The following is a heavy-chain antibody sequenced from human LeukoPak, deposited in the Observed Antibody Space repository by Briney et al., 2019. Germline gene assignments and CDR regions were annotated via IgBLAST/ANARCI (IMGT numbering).Heavy chain of an antibody. CDR3: ATVSPKRTYYDLWSGYFGRVKYYGMDV. CDR2: FDPEDGET. Sequence: ASVKVSCKVSGYTLTELSMHWVRQAPGKGLEWMGGFDPEDGETIYAQKFQGRVTMTEDTSTDTAYMELSSLRSEDTAVYYCATVSPKRTYYDLWSGYFGRVKYYGMDVWGQGTTVTVSS. D-gene: IGHD3-3*01. CDR1: GYTLTELS. V-gene: IGHV1-24*01. J-gene: IGHJ6*02.